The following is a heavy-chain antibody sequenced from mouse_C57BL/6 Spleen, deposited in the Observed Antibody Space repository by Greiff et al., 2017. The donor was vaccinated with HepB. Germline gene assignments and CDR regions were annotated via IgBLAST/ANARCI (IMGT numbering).Heavy chain of an antibody. CDR2: IYPGDGDT. V-gene: IGHV1-80*01. Sequence: VQLQQSGAELVKPGASVKISCKASGYAFSSYWMNWVKQRPGKGLEWIGQIYPGDGDTNYNGKFKGKATLTADKSSSTAYMQLSSLTSEDSAVYFCVRDYDYDEGGPFAYWGQGTLVTVSA. J-gene: IGHJ3*01. D-gene: IGHD2-4*01. CDR3: VRDYDYDEGGPFAY. CDR1: GYAFSSYW.